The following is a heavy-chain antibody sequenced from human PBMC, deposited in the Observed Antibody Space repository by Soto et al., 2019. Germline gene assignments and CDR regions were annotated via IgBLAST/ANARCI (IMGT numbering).Heavy chain of an antibody. CDR2: IWYDGSNT. V-gene: IGHV3-33*01. CDR1: GFTFRNYG. J-gene: IGHJ2*01. Sequence: QVQLVESGGVVVQPGRSLRLSCAASGFTFRNYGMHWFRQAPGKGLEWVALIWYDGSNTFYKDSVKGRFTISRDNSKSTLHLQMNSLRAEDTAVYYCTRDVSSRYFDLWGRGSLVTVSS. CDR3: TRDVSSRYFDL.